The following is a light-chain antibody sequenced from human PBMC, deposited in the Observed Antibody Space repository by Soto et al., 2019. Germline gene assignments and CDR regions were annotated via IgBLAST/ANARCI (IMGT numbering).Light chain of an antibody. Sequence: ELVMTHSPASLSVSPGERANLSCRASQSVSSNLAWYHQKPGQAPSLLIYGASTRATGTPARFSGGGSGTESTLTISSLQSEDFAVYYCQQYSQWPLTFGRGAKVDIK. CDR1: QSVSSN. V-gene: IGKV3-15*01. CDR2: GAS. CDR3: QQYSQWPLT. J-gene: IGKJ4*01.